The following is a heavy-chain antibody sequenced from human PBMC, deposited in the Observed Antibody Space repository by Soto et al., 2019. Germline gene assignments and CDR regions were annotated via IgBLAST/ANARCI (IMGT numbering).Heavy chain of an antibody. CDR3: ARAQFYSGSGNYNNLMFDA. J-gene: IGHJ5*02. CDR2: MYHSGTF. CDR1: GGSIGGGGYS. Sequence: SEALSLTCAVSGGSIGGGGYSWIWIRHPRGGGLEWVGYMYHSGTFLKSPSLKTRLNMSLDMSKNQFSLTLNSMTAADTAVYYCARAQFYSGSGNYNNLMFDAWGQGIQVTVSS. D-gene: IGHD3-10*01. V-gene: IGHV4-30-2*01.